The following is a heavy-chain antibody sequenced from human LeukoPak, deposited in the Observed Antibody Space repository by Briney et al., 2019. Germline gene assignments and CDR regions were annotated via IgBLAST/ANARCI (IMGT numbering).Heavy chain of an antibody. CDR1: GGSISSGSYY. Sequence: SETLSLTCTVSGGSISSGSYYWSWIRQPAGKGLEWIGRIYTSGSINYNPSLKSRVTISVDTSKDQFSLKLSSVTAADTAVYYCARSRAVTFDYWGQGTLVTVSS. CDR3: ARSRAVTFDY. J-gene: IGHJ4*02. V-gene: IGHV4-61*02. D-gene: IGHD4-11*01. CDR2: IYTSGSI.